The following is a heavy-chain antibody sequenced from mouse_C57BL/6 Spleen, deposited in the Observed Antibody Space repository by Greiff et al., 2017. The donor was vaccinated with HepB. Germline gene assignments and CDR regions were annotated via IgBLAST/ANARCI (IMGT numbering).Heavy chain of an antibody. J-gene: IGHJ3*01. CDR3: ARRGTTVVAPEAWFAY. CDR1: GYTFTDYN. CDR2: INPNNGGT. Sequence: VQLQQSGPELVKPGASVKIPCKASGYTFTDYNMDWVKQSHGKSLEWIGDINPNNGGTIYNQKFKGKATLTVDKSSSTAYMELRSLTSEDTAVYYCARRGTTVVAPEAWFAYWGQGTLVTVSA. V-gene: IGHV1-18*01. D-gene: IGHD1-1*01.